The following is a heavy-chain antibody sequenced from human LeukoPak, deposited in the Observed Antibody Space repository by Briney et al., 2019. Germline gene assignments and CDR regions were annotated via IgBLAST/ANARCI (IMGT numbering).Heavy chain of an antibody. D-gene: IGHD3-9*01. Sequence: SVKVSCKASGGTFSSHAISWVRQAPGQGLEWTGGIIPIFGTANYAQKFQGRVTITADESTSTAYMELSSLRSEDTAVYYCARIGLRYFDPDDYWGQGTLVTVSS. CDR1: GGTFSSHA. V-gene: IGHV1-69*13. J-gene: IGHJ4*02. CDR2: IIPIFGTA. CDR3: ARIGLRYFDPDDY.